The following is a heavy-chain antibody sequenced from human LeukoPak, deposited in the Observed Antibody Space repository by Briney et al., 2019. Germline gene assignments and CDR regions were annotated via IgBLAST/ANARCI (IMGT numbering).Heavy chain of an antibody. CDR1: GYTFITQG. CDR2: ISAYNSDT. J-gene: IGHJ6*02. Sequence: ASVKVSCTASGYTFITQGISWVRQAPGQGLEWMGWISAYNSDTNYAQKIQDRVTMTTDTSTSTAYMELRSLRSDDTAVYYCARVSNYRSAMDVWGQGTTVTVSS. D-gene: IGHD3-16*02. V-gene: IGHV1-18*01. CDR3: ARVSNYRSAMDV.